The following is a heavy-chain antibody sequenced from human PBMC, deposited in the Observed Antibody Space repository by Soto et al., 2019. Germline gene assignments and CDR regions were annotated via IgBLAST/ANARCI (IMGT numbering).Heavy chain of an antibody. J-gene: IGHJ4*02. D-gene: IGHD2-8*02. CDR2: LRSDGSST. CDR1: GFTFGSYW. CDR3: AREAVLAGNLLDY. Sequence: EVQLVESGGGLVQPGGSLRVSCAASGFTFGSYWMQWVRQAPGKGLVWVSRLRSDGSSTGYADSVKGRFTISRDNAKNTLYLQLNILSAEDTAVYYCAREAVLAGNLLDYWGQGTLVSVSS. V-gene: IGHV3-74*01.